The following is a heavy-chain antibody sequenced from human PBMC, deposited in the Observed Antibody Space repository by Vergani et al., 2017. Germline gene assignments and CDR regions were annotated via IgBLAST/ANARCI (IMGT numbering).Heavy chain of an antibody. Sequence: QVQLQESGPGLVKPSQTLSLTCTVSGGSISSGGYYWSWIRQHPGKGLEWIGYIYYSGSNYYNPSLKSRVTIAVDTSKNQFSLKLSSVTAADTAVYYCARDQLRLGELSFPNLWGQGTMVTVSS. J-gene: IGHJ3*01. D-gene: IGHD3-16*02. CDR2: IYYSGSN. V-gene: IGHV4-31*03. CDR1: GGSISSGGYY. CDR3: ARDQLRLGELSFPNL.